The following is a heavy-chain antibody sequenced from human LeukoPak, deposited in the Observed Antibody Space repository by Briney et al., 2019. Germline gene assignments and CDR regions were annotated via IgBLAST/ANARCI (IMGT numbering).Heavy chain of an antibody. CDR3: ARVGDHYHWNFDL. CDR2: LYSGGDT. J-gene: IGHJ2*01. V-gene: IGHV3-53*01. Sequence: PGGSLTLSCAASGFSVGTKYMNWVRQAPGKGLEWISILYSGGDTYYADSVKGRFTISRDNSRNTLSLQMNSLRVEDTAVYYCARVGDHYHWNFDLWGRGTLVTVSS. D-gene: IGHD3-10*01. CDR1: GFSVGTKY.